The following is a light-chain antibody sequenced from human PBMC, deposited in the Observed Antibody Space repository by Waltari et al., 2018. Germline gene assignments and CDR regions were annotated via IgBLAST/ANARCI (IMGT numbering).Light chain of an antibody. CDR2: EVS. CDR3: SSYTSSSTLVV. CDR1: SSDVGGYNY. V-gene: IGLV2-14*01. Sequence: QSALTQPASVSGSPGQSITISCPGTSSDVGGYNYASWYQPHPGKAPNLMIYEVSNRPSGVSNRFSGSKSGNTASLTISGLQAEDEADYYCSSYTSSSTLVVFGGGTKLTVL. J-gene: IGLJ2*01.